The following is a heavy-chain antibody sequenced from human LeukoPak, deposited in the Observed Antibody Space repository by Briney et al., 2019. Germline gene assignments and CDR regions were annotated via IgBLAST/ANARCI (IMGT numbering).Heavy chain of an antibody. Sequence: GASVKVSCKASGYTFTSYAMNWVRQAPGQGLEWMGWINPNSGGTNYAQKFQGRVTMTRDTSISTAYMELSRLRSDDTAVYYCARFSEYGDAFDIWGQGTMVTVSS. CDR3: ARFSEYGDAFDI. J-gene: IGHJ3*02. V-gene: IGHV1-2*02. CDR1: GYTFTSYA. D-gene: IGHD6-6*01. CDR2: INPNSGGT.